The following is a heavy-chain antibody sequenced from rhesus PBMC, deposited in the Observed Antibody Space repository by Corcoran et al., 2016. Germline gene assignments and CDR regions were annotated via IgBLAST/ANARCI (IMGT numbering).Heavy chain of an antibody. CDR2: IYGYSATP. V-gene: IGHV4S9*01. CDR3: ARASRGLAAALEY. CDR1: GGSISVGYN. D-gene: IGHD6-25*01. Sequence: VQLQESGPGLVKPSETLSLTCAVSGGSISVGYNWNWIRQPPGKGLEWVGNIYGYSATPYYTPSLKSRLTISKDTSKNRFLLKLSSVTAADTAVYYCARASRGLAAALEYWGQGVLVTVSS. J-gene: IGHJ4*01.